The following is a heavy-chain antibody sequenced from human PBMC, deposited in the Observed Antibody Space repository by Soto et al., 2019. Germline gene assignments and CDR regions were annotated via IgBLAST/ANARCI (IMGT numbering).Heavy chain of an antibody. CDR2: IYSGGST. D-gene: IGHD2-2*01. Sequence: EVQLVESGGGLVQPGGSLRLSCAASGFTVSSNYMSWVRQAPGKGLEWVSVIYSGGSTYYADSVKGRFTISRHNSKNTLYLQMNSLRAEDTAVYYCARASRLVQHTIATGAFDIWGQGTMVTVSS. CDR3: ARASRLVQHTIATGAFDI. J-gene: IGHJ3*02. CDR1: GFTVSSNY. V-gene: IGHV3-53*04.